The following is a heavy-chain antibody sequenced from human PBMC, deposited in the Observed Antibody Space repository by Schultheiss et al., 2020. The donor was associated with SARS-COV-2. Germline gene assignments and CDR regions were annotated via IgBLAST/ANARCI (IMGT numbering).Heavy chain of an antibody. CDR1: GFTFSSYG. J-gene: IGHJ4*02. Sequence: GGSLRLSCAASGFTFSSYGMHWVRQAPGKGLEWVAVISYDGSNKYYADSVKGRFTISRDNAKNSLYLHMNSLRAEDTALYYCAKAPGIAVAGPLDYWGQGTLVTVSS. D-gene: IGHD6-19*01. CDR3: AKAPGIAVAGPLDY. V-gene: IGHV3-30*18. CDR2: ISYDGSNK.